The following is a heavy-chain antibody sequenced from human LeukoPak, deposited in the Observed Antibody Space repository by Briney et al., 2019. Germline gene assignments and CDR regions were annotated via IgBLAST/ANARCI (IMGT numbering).Heavy chain of an antibody. Sequence: ASVKVSCKASGGTFSSYAISWVRQAPGQGLEWMGGIIPIFGTANYAQKFQGRVTITADESTSTAYMELSSLRSEDTAVYYCARAEKTLGYCSSTSCYRFDYWGQGTLVTVSS. CDR1: GGTFSSYA. V-gene: IGHV1-69*13. CDR2: IIPIFGTA. J-gene: IGHJ4*02. D-gene: IGHD2-2*02. CDR3: ARAEKTLGYCSSTSCYRFDY.